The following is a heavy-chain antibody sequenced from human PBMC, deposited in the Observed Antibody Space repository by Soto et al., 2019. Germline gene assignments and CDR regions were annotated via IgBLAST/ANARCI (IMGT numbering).Heavy chain of an antibody. Sequence: GGSLRLSCAASGFTFSSCEMNWVRQAPGKGLEWVSYISSSGSTIYYADSVKGRFTISRDNAKNSLYLQMNSLRAEDTAVYYCARGRGYDLDYWGQGTLVTVSS. D-gene: IGHD5-12*01. J-gene: IGHJ4*02. CDR3: ARGRGYDLDY. CDR1: GFTFSSCE. V-gene: IGHV3-48*03. CDR2: ISSSGSTI.